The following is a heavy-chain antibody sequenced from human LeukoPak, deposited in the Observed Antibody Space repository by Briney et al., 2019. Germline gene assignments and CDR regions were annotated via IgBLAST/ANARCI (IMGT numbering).Heavy chain of an antibody. Sequence: ASVKVSCKASGGTFTSYAISWVRQAPGQGLEWMGGIIPIFGTANYAQKFQGRVTITADESTSTAYMELSSLRSEDTAVYYCARSRRDLAYCGGDCSLYYYYYMDVWGKGTTVTISS. CDR1: GGTFTSYA. CDR3: ARSRRDLAYCGGDCSLYYYYYMDV. D-gene: IGHD2-21*02. J-gene: IGHJ6*03. CDR2: IIPIFGTA. V-gene: IGHV1-69*01.